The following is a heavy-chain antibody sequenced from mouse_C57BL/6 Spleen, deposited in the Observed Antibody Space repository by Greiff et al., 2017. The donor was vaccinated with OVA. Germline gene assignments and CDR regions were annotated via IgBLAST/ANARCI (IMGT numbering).Heavy chain of an antibody. D-gene: IGHD1-1*01. CDR1: GFTFSSYT. CDR2: ISGGGGNT. V-gene: IGHV5-9*01. J-gene: IGHJ1*03. CDR3: ARQITTVVATKGYFDV. Sequence: EVKLEESGGGLVKPGGSLKLSCAASGFTFSSYTMSWVRQTPEKRLEWVATISGGGGNTYYPDSVKGRFTISRDNAKNTLYLQMSSLRSEDTALYYCARQITTVVATKGYFDVWGTGTTGTVSS.